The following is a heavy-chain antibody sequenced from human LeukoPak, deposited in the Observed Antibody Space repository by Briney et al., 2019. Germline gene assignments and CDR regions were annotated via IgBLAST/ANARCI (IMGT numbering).Heavy chain of an antibody. D-gene: IGHD3-22*01. V-gene: IGHV1-46*01. CDR1: VYTFTSYY. CDR3: ARSRYYDRSDLTD. J-gene: IGHJ4*02. Sequence: ASVKVSCKASVYTFTSYYMHWVRQAPGQGLEWMGIINPSGGTTSYAQKFQGRLTMTRDTSTSTVYMELSSLRSEDTAVYYCARSRYYDRSDLTDRGQGTLVTVSS. CDR2: INPSGGTT.